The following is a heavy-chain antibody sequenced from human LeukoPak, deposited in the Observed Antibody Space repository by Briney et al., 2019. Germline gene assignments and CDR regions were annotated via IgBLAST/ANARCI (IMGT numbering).Heavy chain of an antibody. Sequence: ASVNVSCKASVYTFTSYGISGVRQAPGQGLEGMGWISAYNGNTNYAQKLQGRVTMTTDTSTSTAYMELRSLRSDDTAVYYCARAPPTTVTTGFLWGQGTLVTVSS. CDR2: ISAYNGNT. D-gene: IGHD4-11*01. V-gene: IGHV1-18*01. CDR1: VYTFTSYG. CDR3: ARAPPTTVTTGFL. J-gene: IGHJ4*02.